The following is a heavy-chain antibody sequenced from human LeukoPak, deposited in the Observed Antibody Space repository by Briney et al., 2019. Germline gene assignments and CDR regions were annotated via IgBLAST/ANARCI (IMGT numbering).Heavy chain of an antibody. CDR3: ARVIAAAGDPSWFDP. D-gene: IGHD6-13*01. CDR1: GDSITSYAW. CDR2: IHLNGIT. V-gene: IGHV4-4*02. Sequence: SGTLSLTCSVSGDSITSYAWWSWVRQPPGKGLEWIGEIHLNGITNYNPSLKSRVTISVDTSKNQFSLKLSSVTAADTAVYYCARVIAAAGDPSWFDPWGQGTLVTVSS. J-gene: IGHJ5*02.